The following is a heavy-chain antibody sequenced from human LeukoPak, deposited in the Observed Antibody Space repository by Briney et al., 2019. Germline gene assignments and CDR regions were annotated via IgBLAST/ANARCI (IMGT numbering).Heavy chain of an antibody. CDR1: GFTFSNYG. J-gene: IGHJ4*02. D-gene: IGHD3-10*01. V-gene: IGHV3-30*02. Sequence: GGSLRLSCAASGFTFSNYGLHWARQAPGKGLEWVAFIRYDGTYTYYADSVKGRFTISRDNSKNTLYLQMNSLRADDTAVYYCAKGSGSGLWFGDGYFDYWGQGTLVTVSS. CDR2: IRYDGTYT. CDR3: AKGSGSGLWFGDGYFDY.